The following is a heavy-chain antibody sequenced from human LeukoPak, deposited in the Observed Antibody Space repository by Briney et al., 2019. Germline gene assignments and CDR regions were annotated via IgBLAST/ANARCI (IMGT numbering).Heavy chain of an antibody. J-gene: IGHJ6*03. CDR2: IRYDGSNK. V-gene: IGHV3-30*02. CDR3: AKKRAVAALGYYYMDV. CDR1: GFTLSSYG. D-gene: IGHD6-19*01. Sequence: PRGSLRHSWAASGFTLSSYGMHWVRQAPRKGLEWVAFIRYDGSNKYYADSLKGRFTLSRDNSKNTLYLQMDSLRAEGTAVHYCAKKRAVAALGYYYMDVWGKGTTVTVSS.